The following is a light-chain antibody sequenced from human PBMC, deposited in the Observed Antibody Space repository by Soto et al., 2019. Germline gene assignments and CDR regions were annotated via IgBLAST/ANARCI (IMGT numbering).Light chain of an antibody. CDR1: QSISTY. CDR3: QQSSTTPRT. CDR2: AAS. J-gene: IGKJ1*01. V-gene: IGKV1-39*01. Sequence: DIQMTQSPSSLSASVGDRVTITCRASQSISTYLNWYQQKPGKAPKLRIYAASTLQSGVPSRFSGSGSGTDIRLTITSPQPEDIATYYCQQSSTTPRTFGQGTNVDFK.